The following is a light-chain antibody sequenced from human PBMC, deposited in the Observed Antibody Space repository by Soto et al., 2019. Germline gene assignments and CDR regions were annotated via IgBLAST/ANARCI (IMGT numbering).Light chain of an antibody. CDR3: AKWDDSINVV. J-gene: IGLJ2*01. CDR1: TSNIGTNT. CDR2: SND. Sequence: QSVLTQSPSASGTPGQRVSISCSGSTSNIGTNTVSWYQHVPGTAPKLLIYSNDQRPSAVPGRFSGSKSGTSASLAISGLLSEDEADYYCAKWDDSINVVFGAGTKVTVL. V-gene: IGLV1-44*01.